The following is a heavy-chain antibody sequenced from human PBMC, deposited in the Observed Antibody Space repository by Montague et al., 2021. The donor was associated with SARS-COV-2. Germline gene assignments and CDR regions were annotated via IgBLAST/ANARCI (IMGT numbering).Heavy chain of an antibody. V-gene: IGHV4-61*01. CDR1: GVSISSGSHY. J-gene: IGHJ4*02. CDR2: FYYSGTT. Sequence: SETLSLTCTVSGVSISSGSHYWSWIRQPPGKGLDWIGYFYYSGTTNYNPSLQSRVSISLDTSNNQFSLSLRSVTSADAAVSFCATEARRYSYCVFPGFDYWGLGVLVTVSS. CDR3: ATEARRYSYCVFPGFDY. D-gene: IGHD5-18*01.